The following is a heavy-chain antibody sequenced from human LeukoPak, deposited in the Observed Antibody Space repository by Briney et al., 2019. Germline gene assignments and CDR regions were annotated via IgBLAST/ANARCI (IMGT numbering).Heavy chain of an antibody. D-gene: IGHD5-18*01. CDR3: ARTPDTAMVTADYYFDY. Sequence: GGSLRLSCAASGFTFSSYAMNWVRQAPGKGLEWVAVISYDGSNKYYADSVKGRFTISRDNSKNTLYLQMNSLRAEDTAVYYCARTPDTAMVTADYYFDYWGQGTLVTVSS. CDR1: GFTFSSYA. J-gene: IGHJ4*02. CDR2: ISYDGSNK. V-gene: IGHV3-30-3*01.